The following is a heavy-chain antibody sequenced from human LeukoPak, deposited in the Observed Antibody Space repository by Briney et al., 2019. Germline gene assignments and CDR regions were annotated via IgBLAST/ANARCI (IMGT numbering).Heavy chain of an antibody. Sequence: SETLSLTCAVYGGSFSGYYWSWIRQPPGKGLEWIGEINHSGSTNYNPSLKSRVTISVDTSKNQFSLKLSSVTAADTAVYYCARVLRYFRRYYYYGMDVWGQGTTATVSS. CDR2: INHSGST. D-gene: IGHD3-9*01. CDR1: GGSFSGYY. J-gene: IGHJ6*02. CDR3: ARVLRYFRRYYYYGMDV. V-gene: IGHV4-34*01.